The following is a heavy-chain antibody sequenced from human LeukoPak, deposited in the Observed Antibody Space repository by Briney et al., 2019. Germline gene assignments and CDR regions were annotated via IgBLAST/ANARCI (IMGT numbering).Heavy chain of an antibody. V-gene: IGHV4-34*01. CDR1: GGSFSGYY. CDR2: INHSGST. Sequence: SETLSLTCTVYGGSFSGYYWSWIRQPPGKGLEWIGEINHSGSTNYNPSLKSRVTISVDTSKNQFSLKLSSVTAADTAVYYCASPPGGSWGQGTLVTVSS. D-gene: IGHD1-26*01. J-gene: IGHJ5*02. CDR3: ASPPGGS.